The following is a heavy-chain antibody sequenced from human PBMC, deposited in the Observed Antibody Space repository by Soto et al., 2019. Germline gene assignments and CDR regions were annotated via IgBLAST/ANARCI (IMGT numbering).Heavy chain of an antibody. Sequence: TLSLTCTVSGGSISSGGYYWSWIRQHPGKGLEWIGYIYYSGSTYYNPSLKSRVTISVDTSKNQFSLKLSSVTAADTAVYYCAGYIVATRAFDYWGQGTLVTVSS. CDR2: IYYSGST. D-gene: IGHD5-12*01. V-gene: IGHV4-31*03. CDR1: GGSISSGGYY. J-gene: IGHJ4*02. CDR3: AGYIVATRAFDY.